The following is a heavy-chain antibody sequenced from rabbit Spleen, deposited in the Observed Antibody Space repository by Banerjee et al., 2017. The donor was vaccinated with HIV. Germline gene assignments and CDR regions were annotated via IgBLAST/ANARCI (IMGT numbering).Heavy chain of an antibody. CDR1: GVSFNNNYY. V-gene: IGHV1S45*01. CDR2: IYAGSSVIT. Sequence: EQLEESGGGLVKPEGSLTLTCKASGVSFNNNYYMCWVRQAPGKGLEWLACIYAGSSVITYYASWAKGRFTISKTSSTTVTLQMTSLTAADTATYFCARGGGLWGPGTLVTVS. J-gene: IGHJ4*01. CDR3: ARGGGL.